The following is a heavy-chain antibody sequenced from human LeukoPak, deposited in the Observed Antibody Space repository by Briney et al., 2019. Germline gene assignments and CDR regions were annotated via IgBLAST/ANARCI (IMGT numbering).Heavy chain of an antibody. CDR2: ISAYTGNT. V-gene: IGHV1-18*01. D-gene: IGHD3-3*01. CDR1: GYTFTTYG. Sequence: ASVKVSCRASGYTFTTYGISWVRQAPGQGLEWMGWISAYTGNTYYAQKLQGRVTMTTDTSTSTAYMELRSLRSDDTAVYYCARNFLEWLWGYYFDYWGQGTLVTVSS. CDR3: ARNFLEWLWGYYFDY. J-gene: IGHJ4*02.